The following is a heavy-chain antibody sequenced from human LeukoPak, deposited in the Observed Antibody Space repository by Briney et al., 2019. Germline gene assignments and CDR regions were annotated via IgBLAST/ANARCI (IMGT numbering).Heavy chain of an antibody. V-gene: IGHV3-13*04. Sequence: PGGSLRLSCAASGFTLSPYDMHWVRRATGKGLEWVSAIGAGGDTYYPGSVQGRFTVSRENAKNSLYLQMNSLRAGDTAVYYCAMTPWELLPPDYWGQGTLVTVSS. CDR1: GFTLSPYD. CDR3: AMTPWELLPPDY. D-gene: IGHD1-26*01. CDR2: IGAGGDT. J-gene: IGHJ4*02.